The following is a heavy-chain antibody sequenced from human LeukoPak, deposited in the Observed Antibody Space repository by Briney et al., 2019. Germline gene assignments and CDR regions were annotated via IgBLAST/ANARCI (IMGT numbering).Heavy chain of an antibody. CDR3: ASSLPWFGEFDY. J-gene: IGHJ4*02. Sequence: ASVKVSCKASGYTFTSYYMHWVRQAPGQGLEWMGIINPSGGSTSYAQKFQGRVTMTRDTSTSTVYMELSSLRSEDTAVYYCASSLPWFGEFDYWGQGTLVTVSS. CDR1: GYTFTSYY. D-gene: IGHD3-10*01. CDR2: INPSGGST. V-gene: IGHV1-46*01.